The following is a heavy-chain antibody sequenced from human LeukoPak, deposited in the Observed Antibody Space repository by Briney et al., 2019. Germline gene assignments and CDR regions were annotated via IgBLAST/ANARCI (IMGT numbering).Heavy chain of an antibody. J-gene: IGHJ5*02. CDR3: ARHRAGYYYGSGSYYQA. D-gene: IGHD3-10*01. CDR2: INHSGST. CDR1: GGSFSGYY. V-gene: IGHV4-34*01. Sequence: SETLSLTCAVYGGSFSGYYWSWIRQPPGKGLEWIGEINHSGSTNYNPSLKSRVTISVDTSKNQFSLKLSSVTAADTAVYYCARHRAGYYYGSGSYYQAWGQGTLVTVSS.